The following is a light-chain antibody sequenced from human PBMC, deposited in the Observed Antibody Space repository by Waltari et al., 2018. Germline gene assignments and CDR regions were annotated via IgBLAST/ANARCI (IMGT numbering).Light chain of an antibody. J-gene: IGLJ1*01. Sequence: QSALTQPASVSGSPGQSITTSCTGTSSDVCGYDYVSWYQQHPGKAPKLILSDVSNRPLEVSHRFSGSKSGNTASLTISGLQADDEAEYYCGSYTSSTTLAFGTGTKVTVL. CDR2: DVS. V-gene: IGLV2-14*03. CDR3: GSYTSSTTLA. CDR1: SSDVCGYDY.